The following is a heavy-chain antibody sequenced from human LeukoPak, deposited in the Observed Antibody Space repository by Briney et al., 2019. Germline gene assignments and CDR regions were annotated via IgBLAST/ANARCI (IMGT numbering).Heavy chain of an antibody. CDR1: GFTFSSYS. J-gene: IGHJ6*02. D-gene: IGHD4-17*01. Sequence: QPGGSLRLSCAASGFTFSSYSMNWVRQAPGKGLEWVSYISSSSSTIYYADSVKGRFTISRDNAKNSLYLQMNSLRAEDTAVYYCARDGDGDYGYLYRYGMDVWGQGTTVTVSS. CDR3: ARDGDGDYGYLYRYGMDV. CDR2: ISSSSSTI. V-gene: IGHV3-48*04.